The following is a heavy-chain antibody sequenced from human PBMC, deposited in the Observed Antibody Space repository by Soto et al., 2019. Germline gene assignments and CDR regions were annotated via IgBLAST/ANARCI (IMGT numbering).Heavy chain of an antibody. D-gene: IGHD2-8*02. Sequence: QVQLVESGGGVVQPGRSLRLSCAASGFTFSSYAMHWVRQAPGKGLEWVAVISYDGSNKYYADSVKGRFTISRDNSKNTLYLQMNSLRAEDTAVYYCAREGRGVVYYYGMDVWGQGPTVTVSS. V-gene: IGHV3-30-3*01. CDR1: GFTFSSYA. CDR3: AREGRGVVYYYGMDV. J-gene: IGHJ6*02. CDR2: ISYDGSNK.